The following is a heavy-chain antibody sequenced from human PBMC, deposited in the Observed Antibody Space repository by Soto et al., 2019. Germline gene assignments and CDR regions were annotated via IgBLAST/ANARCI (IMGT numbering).Heavy chain of an antibody. D-gene: IGHD5-18*01. CDR2: IYPGDSDT. Sequence: GESLKISCKGSGYSFTSYWIGWVRQMPGKGLEWMGIIYPGDSDTRYSPSFQGQVTISADKSISTAYLQWSSLKASDTAMYCCARRLSAMVTEDGMDVWGQGTTVTVSS. CDR3: ARRLSAMVTEDGMDV. CDR1: GYSFTSYW. V-gene: IGHV5-51*01. J-gene: IGHJ6*02.